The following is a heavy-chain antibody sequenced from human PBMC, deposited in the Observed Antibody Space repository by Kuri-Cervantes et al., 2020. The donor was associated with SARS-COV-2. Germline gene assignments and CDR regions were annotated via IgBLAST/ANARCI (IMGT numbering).Heavy chain of an antibody. D-gene: IGHD3-16*01. CDR1: GFTFSSYA. Sequence: GGSLRLSCAASGFTFSSYAMHWVRQAPGKGLEWVAVISYDGSNKYYADSVKGRFTISRDNSKNTLYLQMNSLRAEDTAVYYCARDLGEGPTGYWGQGTLVTVSS. CDR3: ARDLGEGPTGY. V-gene: IGHV3-30-3*01. CDR2: ISYDGSNK. J-gene: IGHJ4*02.